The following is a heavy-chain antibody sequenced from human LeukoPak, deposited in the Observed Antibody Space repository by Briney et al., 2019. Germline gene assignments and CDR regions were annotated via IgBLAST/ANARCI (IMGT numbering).Heavy chain of an antibody. D-gene: IGHD3-22*01. J-gene: IGHJ4*03. V-gene: IGHV3-48*03. CDR2: ISSTGSNI. Sequence: HSGGSLRLSCAASGFTFSTYEMNWVRQAPGKGLEWVSYISSTGSNIYYADSVKGRFTISRDNAKNSLYLLMNSLRTEDTAVYYCAATYYYDGSGDYWGQGTTVTVSS. CDR3: AATYYYDGSGDY. CDR1: GFTFSTYE.